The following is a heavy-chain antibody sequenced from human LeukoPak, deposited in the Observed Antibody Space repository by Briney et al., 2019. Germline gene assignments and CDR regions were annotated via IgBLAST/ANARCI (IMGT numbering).Heavy chain of an antibody. CDR1: GFIFSNYA. V-gene: IGHV3-7*01. Sequence: GGSLRLSCATSGFIFSNYAVNWVRQAPGKGLEWVANIKQDGSEKYYVDSVKGRFTISRDNAKNSLYLQMNSLRAEDTAVYYCARETVVPAREWLFGTHYYYYMDVWGKGTTVTVSS. D-gene: IGHD3-3*01. J-gene: IGHJ6*03. CDR2: IKQDGSEK. CDR3: ARETVVPAREWLFGTHYYYYMDV.